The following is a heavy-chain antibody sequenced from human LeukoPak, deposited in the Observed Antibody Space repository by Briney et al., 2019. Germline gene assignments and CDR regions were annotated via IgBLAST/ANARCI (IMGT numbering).Heavy chain of an antibody. CDR3: ARGGPQNDNYYYYYMDV. Sequence: GASVKVSCKASGYTFTSYDINWVRRATGQGLEWMGWINPNSGGTNYAQKFQGRVTMTRDTSISTAYMELSRLRSDDTAVYYCARGGPQNDNYYYYYMDVWGKGTTVTVSS. J-gene: IGHJ6*03. CDR1: GYTFTSYD. V-gene: IGHV1-2*02. D-gene: IGHD3-22*01. CDR2: INPNSGGT.